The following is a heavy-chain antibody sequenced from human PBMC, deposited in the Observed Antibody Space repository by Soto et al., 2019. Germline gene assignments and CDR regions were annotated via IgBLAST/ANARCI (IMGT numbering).Heavy chain of an antibody. CDR3: ATESGSTYGYFDY. D-gene: IGHD5-18*01. CDR1: GGSVSSDDDY. V-gene: IGHV4-30-4*01. Sequence: SETLSLTCTVSGGSVSSDDDYWSWIRQSPGKGLEWIGYISNSGSTGYNPSLKNRLTMSVDRSKNQFTLRLTSVTAADTAVYFCATESGSTYGYFDYWGQGTQVTVS. CDR2: ISNSGST. J-gene: IGHJ4*02.